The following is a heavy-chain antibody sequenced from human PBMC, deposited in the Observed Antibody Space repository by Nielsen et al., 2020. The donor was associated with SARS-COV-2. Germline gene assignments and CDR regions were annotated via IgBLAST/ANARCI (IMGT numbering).Heavy chain of an antibody. D-gene: IGHD3-22*01. Sequence: SVKVSCKASGGTFSSYAISWVRQAPGQGLEWMGGIIPIFGTANYAQKFQGRVTITADESTSTAYMELSSLRFEDTAVYYCASAKGASSGYYAPFDYWGQGTLVTVSS. V-gene: IGHV1-69*13. J-gene: IGHJ4*02. CDR3: ASAKGASSGYYAPFDY. CDR1: GGTFSSYA. CDR2: IIPIFGTA.